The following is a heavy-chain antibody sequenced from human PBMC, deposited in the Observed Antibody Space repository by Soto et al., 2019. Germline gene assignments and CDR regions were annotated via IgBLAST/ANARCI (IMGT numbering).Heavy chain of an antibody. J-gene: IGHJ3*02. Sequence: QVQLVESGGGVVQPGRSLRLSCADSGFTFSSYSMNWVRQAPGKGLDWVAVISYDGSNKYYADSVKGRFTIARDNSKNTMYLQMNSLRAEDTAVYYCVRLADAFDIWGQGTMVTVSS. CDR2: ISYDGSNK. V-gene: IGHV3-30-3*01. CDR3: VRLADAFDI. CDR1: GFTFSSYS.